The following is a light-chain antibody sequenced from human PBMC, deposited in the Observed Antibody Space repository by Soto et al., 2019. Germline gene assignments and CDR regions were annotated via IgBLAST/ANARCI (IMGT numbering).Light chain of an antibody. CDR3: QQYRDLPQT. CDR2: NSS. V-gene: IGKV3-20*01. Sequence: EIVLTQSPGTLSLSPGERATLSCRASQSVRSNYLAWYQQKPGQAPRLLIYNSSTRATGIPDRFSGSGSGTDFTLTINRLEPEDFALYYCQQYRDLPQTFGQGTKVEIK. J-gene: IGKJ1*01. CDR1: QSVRSNY.